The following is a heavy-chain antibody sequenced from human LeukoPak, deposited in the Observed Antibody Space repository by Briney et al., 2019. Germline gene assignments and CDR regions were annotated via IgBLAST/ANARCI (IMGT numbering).Heavy chain of an antibody. CDR3: ARQRIEITMVRGVTKAAFDY. D-gene: IGHD3-10*01. CDR1: GGSISSSSYY. CDR2: INHSGST. Sequence: SETLSLTCTVSGGSISSSSYYWGWIRQPPGKGLEWIGEINHSGSTNYNPSLKSRVTISVDTSKNQFSLKLSSVTAADTAVYYCARQRIEITMVRGVTKAAFDYWGQGTLVTVSS. J-gene: IGHJ4*02. V-gene: IGHV4-39*01.